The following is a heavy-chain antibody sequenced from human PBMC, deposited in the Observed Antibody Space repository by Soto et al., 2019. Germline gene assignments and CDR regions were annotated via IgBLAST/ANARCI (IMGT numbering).Heavy chain of an antibody. Sequence: QVQLVQSGAEVKKPGSSVKVSCKASGGTFSSYAISWVRQAPGQGPEWLGGIIPIFGTANYAQKFQGSVTITADESTGTAYLELSSLRSEDTAVYYCARASIAARRGYYYYGMDVWGQGTTVTVSS. J-gene: IGHJ6*02. D-gene: IGHD6-6*01. CDR2: IIPIFGTA. CDR1: GGTFSSYA. V-gene: IGHV1-69*01. CDR3: ARASIAARRGYYYYGMDV.